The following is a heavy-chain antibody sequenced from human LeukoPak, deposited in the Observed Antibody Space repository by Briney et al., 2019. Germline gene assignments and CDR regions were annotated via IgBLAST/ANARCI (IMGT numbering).Heavy chain of an antibody. J-gene: IGHJ3*02. V-gene: IGHV4-39*01. CDR3: ARRTSPHGFDI. CDR1: GGSISGSSYY. CDR2: VYYDGST. D-gene: IGHD1-14*01. Sequence: SETLSLTCTVSGGSISGSSYYWGWLRQPPGKGLKWIGSVYYDGSTYYNPSLKSRVAISVDTSNNQFSLKVNSVSAADTAIYFCARRTSPHGFDIWGQGTMVTVSS.